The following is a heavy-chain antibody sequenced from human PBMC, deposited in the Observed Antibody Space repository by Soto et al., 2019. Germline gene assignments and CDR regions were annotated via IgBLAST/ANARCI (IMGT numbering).Heavy chain of an antibody. J-gene: IGHJ2*01. CDR1: GITVSNNY. V-gene: IGHV3-66*01. D-gene: IGHD3-22*01. CDR2: IYSGGST. CDR3: ARDRAYDSGGFKYWYFDL. Sequence: GGSLRLSCAASGITVSNNYMTWVRQAPGKGLERVSIIYSGGSTCYSESVTGRFTISRDNSKNTLYLQMNSLRAEDTAVYYCARDRAYDSGGFKYWYFDLWGRGTLVTVSS.